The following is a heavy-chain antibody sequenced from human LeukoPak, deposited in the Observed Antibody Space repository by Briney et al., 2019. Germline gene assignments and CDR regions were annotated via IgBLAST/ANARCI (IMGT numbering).Heavy chain of an antibody. Sequence: PAASVKVSCKASGGTFSSYAISWVRQAPGQGLEWMGGIIPIFGTAKYAQKFQGRVTITADESTSTAYMELSSLRSEDTAVYYCARVMGSIAALRAFDIWGQGTMVTVSS. CDR1: GGTFSSYA. CDR3: ARVMGSIAALRAFDI. CDR2: IIPIFGTA. J-gene: IGHJ3*02. D-gene: IGHD6-6*01. V-gene: IGHV1-69*13.